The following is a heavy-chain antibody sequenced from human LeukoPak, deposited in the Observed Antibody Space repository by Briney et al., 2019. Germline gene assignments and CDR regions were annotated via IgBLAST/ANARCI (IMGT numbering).Heavy chain of an antibody. D-gene: IGHD2-2*01. CDR3: ARDLGYCSSTSCLEGSWFDP. J-gene: IGHJ5*02. Sequence: ASVKVSCKASGYTFTSYDINWVRQATGQGLEWMGWMNPNSGNTGYAQKFQGRVTMTRNTSISIAYMELSSLRSEDTAVYYCARDLGYCSSTSCLEGSWFDPWGQGTLVTVSS. V-gene: IGHV1-8*01. CDR1: GYTFTSYD. CDR2: MNPNSGNT.